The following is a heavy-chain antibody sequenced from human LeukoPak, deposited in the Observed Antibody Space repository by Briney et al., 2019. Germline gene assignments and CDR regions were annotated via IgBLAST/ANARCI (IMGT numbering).Heavy chain of an antibody. CDR2: TYYRSKWYS. Sequence: SQTLSLTCAISGDNISSNSAAWSWIRQSPSRGLEWLGRTYYRSKWYSDYAVSVKGRMTVNPDTSKNQFSLQLNSVTPEDTAVYYCTRVIYSSGFYYGMDVWGQGTTVTVSS. CDR3: TRVIYSSGFYYGMDV. D-gene: IGHD6-19*01. J-gene: IGHJ6*02. V-gene: IGHV6-1*01. CDR1: GDNISSNSAA.